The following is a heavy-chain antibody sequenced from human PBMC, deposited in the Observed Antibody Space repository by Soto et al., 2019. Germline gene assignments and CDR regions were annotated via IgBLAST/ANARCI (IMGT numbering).Heavy chain of an antibody. CDR2: IYYSGST. CDR1: GGSISSGDYY. D-gene: IGHD3-3*01. V-gene: IGHV4-61*08. J-gene: IGHJ4*02. Sequence: SETLSLTCTVSGGSISSGDYYWSWIRQPPGKGLEWIGYIYYSGSTNYNPSLKSRVTISVDTSKNQFSLKLSSVTAADTAVYYCARRYYDFWSGYSFYYFDYWGQGTLVTVSS. CDR3: ARRYYDFWSGYSFYYFDY.